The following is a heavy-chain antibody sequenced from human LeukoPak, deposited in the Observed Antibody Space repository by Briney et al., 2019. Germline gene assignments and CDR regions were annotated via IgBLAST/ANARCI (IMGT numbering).Heavy chain of an antibody. CDR3: AGKYSYDSGGYFYVDY. CDR1: GGSISSYY. Sequence: PSETLSLTCTVSGGSISSYYWSWIRQPPGKGLEWIGYIYYSGGTNYNPSLKSRVTISVDTSKNQFSLKLSSVTAADTAVYYCAGKYSYDSGGYFYVDYWGQGILVTVSS. J-gene: IGHJ4*02. CDR2: IYYSGGT. V-gene: IGHV4-59*01. D-gene: IGHD3-22*01.